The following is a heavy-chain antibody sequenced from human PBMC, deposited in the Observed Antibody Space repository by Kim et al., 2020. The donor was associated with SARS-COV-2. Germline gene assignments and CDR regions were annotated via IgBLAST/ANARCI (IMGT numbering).Heavy chain of an antibody. Sequence: SETLSLTCTVSGGSISSSSYYWGWIRQPPGKGLEWIGSIYYSGSTYYNPSLKSRVTISVDTSKNQFSLKLSSVTAADTAVYYCASYQIIGYYDFWSGYYTGWFDPWGQGTLVTVSS. CDR2: IYYSGST. J-gene: IGHJ5*02. CDR3: ASYQIIGYYDFWSGYYTGWFDP. CDR1: GGSISSSSYY. V-gene: IGHV4-39*01. D-gene: IGHD3-3*01.